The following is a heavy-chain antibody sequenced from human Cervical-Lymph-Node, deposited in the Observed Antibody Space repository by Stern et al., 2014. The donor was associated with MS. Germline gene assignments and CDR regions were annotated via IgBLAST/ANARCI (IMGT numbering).Heavy chain of an antibody. CDR1: GYSFSNFW. V-gene: IGHV5-51*03. CDR2: IYPGDSDT. CDR3: AKTLSGGSRYFDL. J-gene: IGHJ2*01. D-gene: IGHD3-16*01. Sequence: VQLVQSGAEVKKPGESLKISCKGSGYSFSNFWIGWVRQMHGKGLEWMGIIYPGDSDTKYSPSFQGQVTISAAKSISTAYLQWSSLKASDTAIYYCAKTLSGGSRYFDLWGRGTLVTVSS.